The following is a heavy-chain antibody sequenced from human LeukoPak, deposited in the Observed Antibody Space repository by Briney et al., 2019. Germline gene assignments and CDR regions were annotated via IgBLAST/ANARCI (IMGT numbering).Heavy chain of an antibody. V-gene: IGHV4-30-2*01. CDR2: IYHSGST. CDR3: ARGDYYGSGSPGGNWFDP. J-gene: IGHJ5*02. D-gene: IGHD3-10*01. Sequence: PSETLSLTCAVSGGSISNGGYSWSWIRQPPWKGLEWIGYIYHSGSTYYNPSLKSRVTISVDRSKNQFSLKLSSVTAADTAVYYCARGDYYGSGSPGGNWFDPWGQGTLVTVSS. CDR1: GGSISNGGYS.